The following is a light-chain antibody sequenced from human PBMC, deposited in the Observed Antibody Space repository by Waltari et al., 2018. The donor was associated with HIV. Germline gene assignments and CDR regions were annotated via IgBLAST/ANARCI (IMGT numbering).Light chain of an antibody. Sequence: SHELTQPTSVSVSAGQAARTPCPGDALPYRYVYLYQQKSGQAPVLVIHEGSRRPSGIPERISGSTTGTMATLTISGAQVEDEADYYCFSTNSGGNQGLFGGGTKLIVL. CDR2: EGS. CDR1: ALPYRY. CDR3: FSTNSGGNQGL. J-gene: IGLJ2*01. V-gene: IGLV3-10*01.